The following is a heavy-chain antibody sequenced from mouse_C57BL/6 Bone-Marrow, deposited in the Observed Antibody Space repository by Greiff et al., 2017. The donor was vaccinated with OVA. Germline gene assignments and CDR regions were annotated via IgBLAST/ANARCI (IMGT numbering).Heavy chain of an antibody. CDR1: GYTFTSYG. CDR2: IYPRSGNT. V-gene: IGHV1-81*01. Sequence: SGAELARPGASVKLSCKASGYTFTSYGISWVKQRTGQGLEWIGEIYPRSGNTYYNEKFKGKATLTADKSSSTAYMELRSLTSEDSAVYFCARSRGNYDYAMDYWGQGTSVTVSS. CDR3: ARSRGNYDYAMDY. D-gene: IGHD2-1*01. J-gene: IGHJ4*01.